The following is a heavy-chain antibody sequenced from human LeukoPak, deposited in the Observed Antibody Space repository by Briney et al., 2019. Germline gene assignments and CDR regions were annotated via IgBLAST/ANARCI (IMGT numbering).Heavy chain of an antibody. CDR3: AKAQEMATIRGTLTPDY. CDR1: GFTFSSYG. J-gene: IGHJ4*02. D-gene: IGHD5-24*01. V-gene: IGHV3-30*18. Sequence: PGRSLRLSCAASGFTFSSYGMHWVRQAPGKGLEWVAVISYDGSNKYYADSVKGRFTISRDNSKNTLYLQMNSLRAEDTAVYYCAKAQEMATIRGTLTPDYWGQGTLVTVSS. CDR2: ISYDGSNK.